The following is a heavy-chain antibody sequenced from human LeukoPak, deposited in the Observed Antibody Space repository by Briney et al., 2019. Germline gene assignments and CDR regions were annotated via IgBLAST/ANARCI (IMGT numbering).Heavy chain of an antibody. CDR1: GGSISSGSYY. J-gene: IGHJ4*02. CDR3: ARHATHFYGDKLGGFDY. CDR2: IYTSGST. Sequence: SETLSLTCTVSGGSISSGSYYWSWIRQPAGKGLEWIGRIYTSGSTNYNPSLKSRVTISVDTSKNQFSLKLSSVTAADTAVYYCARHATHFYGDKLGGFDYWGQGTLVTVSS. D-gene: IGHD4-17*01. V-gene: IGHV4-61*02.